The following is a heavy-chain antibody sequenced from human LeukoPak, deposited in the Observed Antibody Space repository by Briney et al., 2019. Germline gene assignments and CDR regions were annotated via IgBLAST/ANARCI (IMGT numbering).Heavy chain of an antibody. CDR3: AREDNYGSGSSDY. Sequence: GGSLRLSCAASGFTFSRSNMNWVRQAPGKGLEWLSYISSDSSAIYYADSVKGRFTISRDNAKNSLYLQMNSLRAEDTAVYYCAREDNYGSGSSDYWGQGTLVTVSS. V-gene: IGHV3-21*05. CDR1: GFTFSRSN. CDR2: ISSDSSAI. D-gene: IGHD3-10*01. J-gene: IGHJ4*02.